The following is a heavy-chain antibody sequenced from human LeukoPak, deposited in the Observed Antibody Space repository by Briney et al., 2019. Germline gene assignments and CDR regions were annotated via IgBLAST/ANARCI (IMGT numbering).Heavy chain of an antibody. J-gene: IGHJ6*03. Sequence: ASVKVSCQASGYTFTSYDINWVRQATGQGLEWMGWMNPNSGNTGYAQKFQGRVTKTRNTSISTAYMELSSLRSEDTAVYYCARGGEQLDLYYYYYMDVWGKGTTVTVSS. CDR1: GYTFTSYD. CDR3: ARGGEQLDLYYYYYMDV. CDR2: MNPNSGNT. D-gene: IGHD6-6*01. V-gene: IGHV1-8*01.